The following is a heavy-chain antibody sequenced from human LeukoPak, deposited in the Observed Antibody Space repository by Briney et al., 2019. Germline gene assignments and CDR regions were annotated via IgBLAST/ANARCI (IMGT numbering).Heavy chain of an antibody. V-gene: IGHV4-4*07. J-gene: IGHJ4*02. CDR1: HGSINNYH. D-gene: IGHD5-18*01. CDR3: ARASGGIQVWDY. Sequence: SETLSLTCTVSHGSINNYHWSWIRQSAGKGLEWIGRIYSGGDTNYNPSLKSRVTMSVDTSKNQFSLKLNSVTAADTAVYFCARASGGIQVWDYWGQGILVTVSS. CDR2: IYSGGDT.